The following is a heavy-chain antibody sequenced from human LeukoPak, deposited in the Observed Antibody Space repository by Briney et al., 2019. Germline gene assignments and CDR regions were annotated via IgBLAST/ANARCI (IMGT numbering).Heavy chain of an antibody. CDR3: AGRDYGDYFFDS. CDR2: ISSSSDYI. D-gene: IGHD4-17*01. J-gene: IGHJ4*02. Sequence: PGGSLRLSCAASGFTFTTFNMNWVRQSPGKGLEWVSCISSSSDYIYYADSVKGRCTISRDNSRNSLYLQMNSLRAEDTAVYYCAGRDYGDYFFDSWGQGTLVTVSS. V-gene: IGHV3-21*01. CDR1: GFTFTTFN.